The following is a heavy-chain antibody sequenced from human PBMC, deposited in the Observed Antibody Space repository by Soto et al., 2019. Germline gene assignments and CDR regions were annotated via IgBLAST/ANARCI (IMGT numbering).Heavy chain of an antibody. J-gene: IGHJ4*02. CDR1: GGSISSSSYY. Sequence: QLQLQESGPGLVKPSETLSLTCTVSGGSISSSSYYWGWIRQPPGKGLEWIGSIYYSGSTYYNPSLKSRVTISVDTSKNQFSLKLSSVTAADTAVYYCARLSGYEYVDYWGQGTLVTVSS. D-gene: IGHD5-12*01. CDR2: IYYSGST. V-gene: IGHV4-39*01. CDR3: ARLSGYEYVDY.